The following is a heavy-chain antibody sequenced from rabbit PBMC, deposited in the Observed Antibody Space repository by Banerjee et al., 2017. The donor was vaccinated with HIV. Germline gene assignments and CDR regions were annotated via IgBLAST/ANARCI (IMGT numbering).Heavy chain of an antibody. D-gene: IGHD1-1*01. J-gene: IGHJ4*01. CDR2: IDPVFGST. CDR1: GFDFSSYG. Sequence: QEQLVESGGGLVQPGGSLKLSCKASGFDFSSYGVSWVRQAPGKGLEWIGYIDPVFGSTYYASWVNGRFTISSHNAQNTLYLQLNSLTAADTATYFCVTSSSGYYDYYFNLWGQGTLVTVS. V-gene: IGHV1S47*01. CDR3: VTSSSGYYDYYFNL.